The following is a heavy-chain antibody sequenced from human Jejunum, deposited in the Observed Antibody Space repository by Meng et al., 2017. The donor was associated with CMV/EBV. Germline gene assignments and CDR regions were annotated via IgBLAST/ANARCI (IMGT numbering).Heavy chain of an antibody. J-gene: IGHJ5*02. V-gene: IGHV3-74*01. CDR2: ISGDGSST. CDR3: AREPYCSSTSCSRAFGP. CDR1: GVTFSNYW. D-gene: IGHD2-2*01. Sequence: GVTFSNYWMHWVRQTPKGLEWVSRISGDGSSTAYADSVEGRFTISRDNAENTLFLQMDSLGAEDTAVYYCAREPYCSSTSCSRAFGPWGRGTLVTVSS.